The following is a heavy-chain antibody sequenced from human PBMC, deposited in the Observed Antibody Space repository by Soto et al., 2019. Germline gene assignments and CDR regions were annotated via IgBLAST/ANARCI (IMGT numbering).Heavy chain of an antibody. CDR1: GFTFSNAW. Sequence: PGGSVRLSCAASGFTFSNAWMSWVRQAPGKGLEWVGRIKSKTDGATTDYAAPVKGRFTISRDDSKNTLYLQMNSLKTEDTAVYYCTTVSEDDMDVWGQGTTVTVAS. V-gene: IGHV3-15*01. J-gene: IGHJ6*02. CDR2: IKSKTDGATT. CDR3: TTVSEDDMDV.